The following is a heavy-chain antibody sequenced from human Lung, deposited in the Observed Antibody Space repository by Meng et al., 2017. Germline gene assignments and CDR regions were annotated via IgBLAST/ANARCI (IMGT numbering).Heavy chain of an antibody. CDR2: LSGGGFTT. Sequence: VHLVEAGGGLVQPGGSLRLPCAASGFSFSSYAMSWVRHAPGKGLEWVSALSGGGFTTYYADSVKGRFAISRHNSKNTLYLQMNSLRAEDTALYYCAKYSYGLGDYLDYWGQGALVTVSS. V-gene: IGHV3-23*04. CDR3: AKYSYGLGDYLDY. J-gene: IGHJ4*02. D-gene: IGHD3-10*01. CDR1: GFSFSSYA.